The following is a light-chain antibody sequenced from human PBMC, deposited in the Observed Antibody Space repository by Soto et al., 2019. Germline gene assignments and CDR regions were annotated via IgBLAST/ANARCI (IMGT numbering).Light chain of an antibody. CDR1: QSISSY. V-gene: IGKV1-39*01. J-gene: IGKJ5*01. CDR3: QQSYSTPIT. Sequence: DIQMTQSPSSLSASVGDRVTITCRASQSISSYLNWYQQKPGKAPKLLIYAASSLQSGVPSMFSGSGSGTDFTLTISSLQPEAFATYYCQQSYSTPITFGQGTRLEIK. CDR2: AAS.